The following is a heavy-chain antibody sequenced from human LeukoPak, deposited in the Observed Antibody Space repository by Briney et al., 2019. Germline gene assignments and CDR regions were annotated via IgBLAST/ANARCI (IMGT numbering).Heavy chain of an antibody. CDR3: AKGRNGFDWLLPLDY. V-gene: IGHV3-23*01. D-gene: IGHD3-9*01. Sequence: GGSLRLSCAASGFTFSSYAMSWVRQASGKGLEWVSAISGSGGSTYYADSVKGRFTISRDNSKNTLYLQMNSLRAEDTAVYYCAKGRNGFDWLLPLDYWGQGTLVTVSS. J-gene: IGHJ4*02. CDR2: ISGSGGST. CDR1: GFTFSSYA.